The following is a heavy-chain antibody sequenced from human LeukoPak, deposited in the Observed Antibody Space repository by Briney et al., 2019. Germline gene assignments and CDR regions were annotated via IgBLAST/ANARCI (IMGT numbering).Heavy chain of an antibody. CDR1: GFTFSSYT. V-gene: IGHV3-74*01. Sequence: GGSLRLSCAASGFTFSSYTMNWVRQAPGKGLVWVSRINSGGTVTNYADSVKGRLTISRDNAKNSLYLQMNSLRAEDTAVYYCARDRGRFLTPVDYWGQGTLVTVSS. CDR2: INSGGTVT. D-gene: IGHD3-3*01. CDR3: ARDRGRFLTPVDY. J-gene: IGHJ4*02.